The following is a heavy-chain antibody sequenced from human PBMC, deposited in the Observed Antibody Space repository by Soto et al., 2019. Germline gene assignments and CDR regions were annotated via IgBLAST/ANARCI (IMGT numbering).Heavy chain of an antibody. J-gene: IGHJ4*02. CDR1: GFTFSSYA. CDR2: ISASGGEA. Sequence: SLRLSCAASGFTFSSYAMSWVRQAPGKGLEWVSGISASGGEASYADSVKGRFSISRDNSKNTVYLEVNSLRVEDTAVYFCAKKNAGSNPFDDWGQGTLVTVSS. V-gene: IGHV3-23*01. CDR3: AKKNAGSNPFDD. D-gene: IGHD3-10*01.